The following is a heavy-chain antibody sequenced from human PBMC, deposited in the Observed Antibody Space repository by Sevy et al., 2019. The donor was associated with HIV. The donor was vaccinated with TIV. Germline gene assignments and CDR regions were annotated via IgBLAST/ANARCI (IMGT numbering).Heavy chain of an antibody. CDR3: ARDAAGIIVPTAGFDS. CDR1: GFTFRSFS. V-gene: IGHV3-33*01. J-gene: IGHJ5*01. CDR2: IWYDGRTE. D-gene: IGHD6-13*01. Sequence: GGSLRLSCVASGFTFRSFSMHWVRQAPGKGLEWVAAIWYDGRTERYADSVQGRFTISRDNSKKTLYLQMNNLKDEDTAIYYCARDAAGIIVPTAGFDSWGQGTLVTVSS.